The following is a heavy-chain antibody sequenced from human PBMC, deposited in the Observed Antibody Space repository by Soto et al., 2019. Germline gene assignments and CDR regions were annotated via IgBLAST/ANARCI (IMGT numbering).Heavy chain of an antibody. CDR2: IYHSGST. Sequence: SETLSLTCAVSGYSISSGYYWGWIRQPPGKGLEWIGSIYHSGSTYYNPSPKSRVSISVDTSKNQFSLRLSSVTAADTAMYYCARRHSSSWYGLDYWGQGTLVTVSS. V-gene: IGHV4-38-2*01. CDR3: ARRHSSSWYGLDY. CDR1: GYSISSGYY. D-gene: IGHD6-13*01. J-gene: IGHJ4*02.